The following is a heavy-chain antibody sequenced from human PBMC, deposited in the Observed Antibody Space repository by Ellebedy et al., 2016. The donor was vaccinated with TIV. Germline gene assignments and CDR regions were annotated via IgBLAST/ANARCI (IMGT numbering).Heavy chain of an antibody. Sequence: GGSLRLSXAASGFTFSSYAMSWVRQAPGKGLEWVSSISSSSSYIYYADSVKGRFTISRDNAKNSLYLQMNSLRAEDTAVYYCAREGVVVADYWGQGTLFTVSS. J-gene: IGHJ4*02. D-gene: IGHD3-22*01. CDR3: AREGVVVADY. CDR2: ISSSSSYI. CDR1: GFTFSSYA. V-gene: IGHV3-21*01.